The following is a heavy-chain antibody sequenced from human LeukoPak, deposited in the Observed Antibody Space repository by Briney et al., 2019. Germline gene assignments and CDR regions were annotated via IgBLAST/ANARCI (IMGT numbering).Heavy chain of an antibody. D-gene: IGHD3-10*01. CDR2: IRYDGSNK. Sequence: GGSLRLSCAASAFTFTSYGLHWVRQAPGKGLEWVSFIRYDGSNKYYADSVKGRFIISRDNSKNTLYLQMNSLRVEDTAVYYCAKEAYGSGEKMADYWSQGTLVTVSS. J-gene: IGHJ4*02. V-gene: IGHV3-30*02. CDR1: AFTFTSYG. CDR3: AKEAYGSGEKMADY.